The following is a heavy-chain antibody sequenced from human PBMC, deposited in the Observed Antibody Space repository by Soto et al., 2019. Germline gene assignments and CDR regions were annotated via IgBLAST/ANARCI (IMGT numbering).Heavy chain of an antibody. CDR3: SRWATVTTSGLLDAFDI. CDR2: IIPSGGST. Sequence: QVQLVQSGAEVKKPGASVKVSCKASGYTFTSYYMHWVRQATGQGLEWMGIIIPSGGSTSYAQRFAGRITMNRNSSTSTVCMELSSLRCEGTAVYYWSRWATVTTSGLLDAFDIWGQCTMVTVSS. D-gene: IGHD4-17*01. CDR1: GYTFTSYY. V-gene: IGHV1-46*03. J-gene: IGHJ3*02.